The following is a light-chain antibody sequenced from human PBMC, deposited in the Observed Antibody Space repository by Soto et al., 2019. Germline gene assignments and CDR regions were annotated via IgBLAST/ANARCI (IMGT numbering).Light chain of an antibody. Sequence: QSVLTQPPSVSEAPGQRVTISCSGSSSNIGNNAVNWYQQLPGKAPKLLIYYDDVLPSGVSDRFSGSKSGTSASLAISGLQSEDEADYYCVAWDDSLNGPVFGGGTKLTVL. CDR3: VAWDDSLNGPV. CDR1: SSNIGNNA. V-gene: IGLV1-36*01. CDR2: YDD. J-gene: IGLJ2*01.